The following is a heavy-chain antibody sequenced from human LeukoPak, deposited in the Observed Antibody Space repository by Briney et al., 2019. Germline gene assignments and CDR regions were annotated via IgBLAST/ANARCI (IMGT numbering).Heavy chain of an antibody. Sequence: GESLKISCQSSGYTFTSYWIGWVRQIPGKGLQWMGIIYPGDSDTTYSPSFQGQVTISADKSISTAYLQWSSLKASDTAIYYCARLIVGSPSTGWFDPWGQGTLVTVSS. CDR1: GYTFTSYW. CDR3: ARLIVGSPSTGWFDP. V-gene: IGHV5-51*03. J-gene: IGHJ5*02. D-gene: IGHD1-26*01. CDR2: IYPGDSDT.